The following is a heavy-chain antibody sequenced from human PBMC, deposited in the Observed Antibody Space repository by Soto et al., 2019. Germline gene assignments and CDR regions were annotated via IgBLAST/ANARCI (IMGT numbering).Heavy chain of an antibody. V-gene: IGHV3-7*05. CDR1: GFTFSSFW. D-gene: IGHD3-22*01. Sequence: PGGSLRLSCAASGFTFSSFWMTWVRQAPGKGLEWVANIKQDGSEKYYVDSVKGRFTISRDNTKNSLYLQMNSLRAEDTAVYYCARDFNYYDSSGYFLRGQGIPVTVSS. CDR3: ARDFNYYDSSGYFL. CDR2: IKQDGSEK. J-gene: IGHJ4*02.